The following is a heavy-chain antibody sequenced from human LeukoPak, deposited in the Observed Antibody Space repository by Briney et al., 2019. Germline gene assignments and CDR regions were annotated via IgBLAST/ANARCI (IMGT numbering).Heavy chain of an antibody. CDR3: ARDRGGSYSAIDY. Sequence: GGSLRLSCAASGFIFSSYSMTWVRQAPGKGLEWVSFISSSSSTIFYADSVKGRFTISRDNAKNSLYLQMNSLRAEDTAVYYCARDRGGSYSAIDYWGQGTLVTVSS. V-gene: IGHV3-48*04. CDR2: ISSSSSTI. J-gene: IGHJ4*02. D-gene: IGHD1-26*01. CDR1: GFIFSSYS.